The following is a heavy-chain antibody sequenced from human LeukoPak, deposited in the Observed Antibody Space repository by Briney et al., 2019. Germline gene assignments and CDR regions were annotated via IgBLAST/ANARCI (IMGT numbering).Heavy chain of an antibody. CDR1: GFTFSDCY. J-gene: IGHJ4*02. CDR3: AKADIAVFDY. Sequence: GGSLRLSCAASGFTFSDCYKSWIRQAPGKGLEWVSYISSSGSTIYYADPVKGRFSISRDGSKNTIYLQMDSLRPEDTAIYFCAKADIAVFDYWGRGTLVTVSS. V-gene: IGHV3-11*04. D-gene: IGHD6-19*01. CDR2: ISSSGSTI.